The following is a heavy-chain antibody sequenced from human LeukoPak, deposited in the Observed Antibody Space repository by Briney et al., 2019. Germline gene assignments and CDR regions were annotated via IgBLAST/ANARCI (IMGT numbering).Heavy chain of an antibody. V-gene: IGHV3-23*01. CDR1: GFTFSSHA. J-gene: IGHJ4*02. D-gene: IGHD2-2*01. CDR3: AKDPYGTRYFDY. CDR2: LSGCGYNT. Sequence: GGSLRLSCAASGFTFSSHALSWVRQAPGKGLEWVSSLSGCGYNTYYADSVKGRFTISRDNSKNTVYLQMNSLRAEGTAVYYCAKDPYGTRYFDYWGQGTLVTVSS.